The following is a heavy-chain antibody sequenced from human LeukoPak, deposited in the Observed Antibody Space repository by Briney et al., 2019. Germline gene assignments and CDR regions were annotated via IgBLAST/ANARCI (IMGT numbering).Heavy chain of an antibody. CDR2: MNPNSGNT. V-gene: IGHV1-8*02. CDR3: ATPLRTYYDYVWGSPHDAFDI. D-gene: IGHD3-16*01. Sequence: ASVKVSCKASGYTFTSYYMHWVRQAPGQGLEWMGWMNPNSGNTGYAQKFQGRVTMTRNTSISTAYMELSSLRSEDTAVYYCATPLRTYYDYVWGSPHDAFDIWGQGTMVTVSS. J-gene: IGHJ3*02. CDR1: GYTFTSYY.